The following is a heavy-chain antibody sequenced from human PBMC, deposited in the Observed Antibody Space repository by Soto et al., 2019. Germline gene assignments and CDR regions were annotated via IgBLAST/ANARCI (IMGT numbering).Heavy chain of an antibody. J-gene: IGHJ4*02. CDR3: ARTYDTSGYYHHFDY. V-gene: IGHV4-4*02. CDR2: IYHSGST. CDR1: GGSISSSNW. D-gene: IGHD3-22*01. Sequence: QVQLQESGPGLVKPSGTLSLTCAVSGGSISSSNWWNWVRQPPGKGLEWIGEIYHSGSTNYNPSPQSRVTISEDKSTNQFSLKLTSVTAADTAVYYCARTYDTSGYYHHFDYWGQGTLVTVSS.